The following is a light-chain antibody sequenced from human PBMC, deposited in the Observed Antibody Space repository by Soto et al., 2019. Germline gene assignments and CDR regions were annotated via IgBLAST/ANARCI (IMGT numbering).Light chain of an antibody. CDR2: GAS. CDR3: QQYNNWAIT. J-gene: IGKJ5*01. CDR1: QSVSSN. Sequence: EIVMTQSPATLSVSPGERATLSCRASQSVSSNLAWYQQTPGQAPRLLIYGASTRATGNPARFSGSGSGTEFTLTISSLQSEDFAVYYCQQYNNWAITFGQGTRLEIK. V-gene: IGKV3D-15*01.